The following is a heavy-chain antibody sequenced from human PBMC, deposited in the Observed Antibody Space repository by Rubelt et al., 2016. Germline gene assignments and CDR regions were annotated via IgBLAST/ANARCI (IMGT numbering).Heavy chain of an antibody. CDR2: INPSGGST. J-gene: IGHJ6*02. CDR3: ARDGLFHTLYYYGMDV. CDR1: GYTFTSYY. Sequence: GYTFTSYYMHWVRQAPGQGLEWMGIINPSGGSTSYAQKFQGRVTMTRDTSTSTVYMELSSLRSEDTAVYYCARDGLFHTLYYYGMDVWGQGTTVTVAS. D-gene: IGHD2-15*01. V-gene: IGHV1-46*01.